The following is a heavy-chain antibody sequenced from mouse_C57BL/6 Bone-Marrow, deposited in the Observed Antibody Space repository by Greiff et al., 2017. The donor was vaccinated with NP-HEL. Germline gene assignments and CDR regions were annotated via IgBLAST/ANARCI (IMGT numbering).Heavy chain of an antibody. V-gene: IGHV1-56*01. D-gene: IGHD2-12*01. Sequence: QVQLQQSGPELVRPGASVKISCKAPGYTFTSYGMQWVRQRPGQGLEWIGEIFPGSGSTYYNEKFKGKATLTVDTSSSTAYMQLSSLTSEDSAVFFYARSEYCYYSGRFAYWGQGTLVTVSA. CDR1: GYTFTSYG. J-gene: IGHJ3*01. CDR3: ARSEYCYYSGRFAY. CDR2: IFPGSGST.